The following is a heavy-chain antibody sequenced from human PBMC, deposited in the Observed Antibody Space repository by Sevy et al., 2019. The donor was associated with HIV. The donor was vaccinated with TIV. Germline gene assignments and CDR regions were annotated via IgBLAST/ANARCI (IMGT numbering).Heavy chain of an antibody. Sequence: GGSLRLSCAASGFTFSSYGMRWVRQAPGKGLEWVAVISYDGSNKYYADSVKGRFTISRDNSKNTLYLQMNSLRAEDTAVYYCAKDRGDRVGTVLGYCSGGSCYFDYWGQGTLVTVSS. J-gene: IGHJ4*02. CDR3: AKDRGDRVGTVLGYCSGGSCYFDY. D-gene: IGHD2-15*01. CDR2: ISYDGSNK. CDR1: GFTFSSYG. V-gene: IGHV3-30*18.